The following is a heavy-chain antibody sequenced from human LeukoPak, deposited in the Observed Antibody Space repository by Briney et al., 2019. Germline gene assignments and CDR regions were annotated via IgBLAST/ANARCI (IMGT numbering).Heavy chain of an antibody. D-gene: IGHD4-23*01. Sequence: SETLSLTCTVSGGSISSTSYYWGWIRQPPGKGLEWIGSIYYSWDTYYNPSLKSRVTISVDTSKNQFSLKLSSVTAADTAVYYCARAYGGNSGSPVFDYWGQGTLVTVSS. CDR1: GGSISSTSYY. CDR2: IYYSWDT. V-gene: IGHV4-39*07. J-gene: IGHJ4*02. CDR3: ARAYGGNSGSPVFDY.